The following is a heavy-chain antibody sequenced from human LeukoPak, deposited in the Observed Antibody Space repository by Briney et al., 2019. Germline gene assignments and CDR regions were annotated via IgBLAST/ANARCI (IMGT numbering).Heavy chain of an antibody. V-gene: IGHV4-4*07. CDR3: AREGPHGSGYLNY. D-gene: IGHD3-22*01. CDR2: IYTSGST. Sequence: SETLPLTCTVAGGSIISYYWSWIRQPAAKGREWIGRIYTSGSTNYNPPLMSRVTMSVDTSNNQFSLKLSSVTAADTAVYYGAREGPHGSGYLNYWGQGTLVTVSS. CDR1: GGSIISYY. J-gene: IGHJ4*02.